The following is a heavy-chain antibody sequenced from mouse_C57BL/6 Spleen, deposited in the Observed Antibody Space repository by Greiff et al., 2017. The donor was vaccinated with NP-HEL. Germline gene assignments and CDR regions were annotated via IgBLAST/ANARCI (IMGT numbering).Heavy chain of an antibody. J-gene: IGHJ4*01. Sequence: VQLQQSGPELVKPGASVKISCKASGYTFTDYYMNWVKQSHGKSLEWIGDINPNNGGTSYNQKFKGKATLTVDKSSSTAYMELRSLTSEDSAVYYCAREDGSSYGYAMDYWGQGTSVTVSS. D-gene: IGHD1-1*01. CDR1: GYTFTDYY. CDR2: INPNNGGT. V-gene: IGHV1-26*01. CDR3: AREDGSSYGYAMDY.